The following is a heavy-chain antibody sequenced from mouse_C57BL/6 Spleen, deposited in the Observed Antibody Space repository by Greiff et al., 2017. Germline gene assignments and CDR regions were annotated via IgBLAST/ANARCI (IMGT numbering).Heavy chain of an antibody. CDR1: GYAFSSYW. J-gene: IGHJ1*03. V-gene: IGHV1-82*01. D-gene: IGHD1-1*01. Sequence: VQLQESGPELVKPGASVKISCKASGYAFSSYWMNWVKQRPGKGLEWIGRIDPGDGDTNYNGKFKGKATLTADRSASTAYMQLSSLTSKDSAVYFCARCLYYGSSYGYFDVWGTGTTVTVSS. CDR3: ARCLYYGSSYGYFDV. CDR2: IDPGDGDT.